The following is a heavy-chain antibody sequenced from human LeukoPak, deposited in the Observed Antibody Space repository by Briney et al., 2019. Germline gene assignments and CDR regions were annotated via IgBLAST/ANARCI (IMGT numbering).Heavy chain of an antibody. CDR1: GYTFTSYS. CDR2: INPSGGST. CDR3: ARETSYCSSTSCYTYWYFDL. V-gene: IGHV1-46*01. J-gene: IGHJ2*01. Sequence: ASVKVSCKASGYTFTSYSVHWVRQAPGQGLEWLGIINPSGGSTSYVQNFQGRVTMTRDTSTSTVYMELSSLRSEDTAVYYCARETSYCSSTSCYTYWYFDLWGRGTLVTVSS. D-gene: IGHD2-2*02.